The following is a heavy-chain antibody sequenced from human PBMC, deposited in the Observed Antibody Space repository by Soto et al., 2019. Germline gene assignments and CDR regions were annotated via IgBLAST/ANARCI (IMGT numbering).Heavy chain of an antibody. CDR1: GYIFTNFA. D-gene: IGHD1-20*01. J-gene: IGHJ4*02. Sequence: ASVKVSCKTSGYIFTNFALHWVRQATGQRPEWMGWITADNGNTEYSQHFQGRLTITRGTSAGTVYMELSSLRSEDTAVYYCARPNNRKFDSWGQGTLVTVSS. V-gene: IGHV1-3*01. CDR3: ARPNNRKFDS. CDR2: ITADNGNT.